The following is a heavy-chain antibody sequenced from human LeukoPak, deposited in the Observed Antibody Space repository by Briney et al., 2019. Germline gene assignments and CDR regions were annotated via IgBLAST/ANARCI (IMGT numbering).Heavy chain of an antibody. J-gene: IGHJ5*02. V-gene: IGHV1-18*01. CDR3: ARVPSSANIVVVPAAIPWWFDP. CDR2: VSAYNGNT. Sequence: ASVQGSCNASGYPFSNYGISWVRPAPGQGLEWMGWVSAYNGNTNYAQKLQGRVTMTTDTSTSTAYMELRSLRSDDTAVYYCARVPSSANIVVVPAAIPWWFDPWGQGTLVTVSS. D-gene: IGHD2-2*01. CDR1: GYPFSNYG.